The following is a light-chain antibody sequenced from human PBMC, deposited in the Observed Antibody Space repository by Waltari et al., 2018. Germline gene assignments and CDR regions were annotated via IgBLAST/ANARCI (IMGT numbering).Light chain of an antibody. CDR2: TAS. J-gene: IGKJ4*01. CDR1: QDISRY. Sequence: DIQLTQSPSFLSASVGDRVTITCRASQDISRYLAWYQQKPGKAPKLLMYTASTLQSGVPSRFSGSGSGREFTLTISSLQPEDFATYYCQQLKSYPLTFGGGTKVEIK. CDR3: QQLKSYPLT. V-gene: IGKV1-9*01.